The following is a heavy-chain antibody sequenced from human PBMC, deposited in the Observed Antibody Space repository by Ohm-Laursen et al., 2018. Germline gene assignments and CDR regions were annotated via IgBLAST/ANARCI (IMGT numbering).Heavy chain of an antibody. J-gene: IGHJ4*02. CDR2: IKQDGGEK. D-gene: IGHD6-19*01. CDR3: AKDKQWLVYDY. V-gene: IGHV3-7*03. CDR1: GFTFSNYW. Sequence: SLRLSCAASGFTFSNYWMSWVRQTPGKGLEWVANIKQDGGEKNFADSVKGRFTISRDNAKNSLYLQMNSLRAEDTAVYYCAKDKQWLVYDYWGQGTLVTVSS.